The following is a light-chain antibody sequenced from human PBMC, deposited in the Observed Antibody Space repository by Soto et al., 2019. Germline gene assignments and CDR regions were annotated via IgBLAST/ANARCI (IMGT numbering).Light chain of an antibody. CDR1: GSDIGAYNY. Sequence: QSVLTQPASVSGSPGQSITISCTGSGSDIGAYNYVSWYQQHPGKAPKLLIHGVTRRPSGVSSRFSASKSAYTASLTISGLQAEDEANYFCSSLKTSYFYVFGPGTKVTVL. CDR2: GVT. J-gene: IGLJ1*01. V-gene: IGLV2-14*01. CDR3: SSLKTSYFYV.